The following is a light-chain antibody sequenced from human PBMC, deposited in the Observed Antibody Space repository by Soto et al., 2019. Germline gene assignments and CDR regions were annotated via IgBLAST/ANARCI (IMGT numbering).Light chain of an antibody. CDR3: QQYGSSPTT. CDR1: QSVSSSY. V-gene: IGKV3-20*01. CDR2: GAS. Sequence: EIVLTQSPGTLSLSPGERATLSCRASQSVSSSYLAWYQQKPGQAPRLLIYGASSQATGIPDRFSGSGSGTDFTLTISRLEPEDFAVYYCQQYGSSPTTFGQGTKVEIK. J-gene: IGKJ1*01.